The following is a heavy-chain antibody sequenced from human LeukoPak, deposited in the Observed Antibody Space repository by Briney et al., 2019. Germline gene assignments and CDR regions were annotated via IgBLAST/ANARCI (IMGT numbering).Heavy chain of an antibody. V-gene: IGHV1-2*02. CDR1: GYTFTGNY. CDR3: ASTLTFITGTTEYWFDP. J-gene: IGHJ5*02. CDR2: INPNSGGT. D-gene: IGHD1-20*01. Sequence: ASVKVSWKASGYTFTGNYMHWVRQAPGQGLGWMGSINPNSGGTNYAQKFQGRVTMTRDTSISTAYIELSRLRSDDTAVYYCASTLTFITGTTEYWFDPWGQGTLVTVSS.